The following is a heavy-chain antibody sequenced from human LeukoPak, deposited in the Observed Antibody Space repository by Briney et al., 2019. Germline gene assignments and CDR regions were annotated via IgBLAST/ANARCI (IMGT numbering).Heavy chain of an antibody. CDR1: GFTLSSYA. D-gene: IGHD5-12*01. CDR2: ISASGGGT. Sequence: TGGSLRLSCAASGFTLSSYAMSWVRQAPGKGLEWVSSISASGGGTYYADSVKGRFTISRDTSKNTLYLQMNSLRAEDTAVYYCAPLAATTDYWGLGTLVTVSS. J-gene: IGHJ4*02. V-gene: IGHV3-23*01. CDR3: APLAATTDY.